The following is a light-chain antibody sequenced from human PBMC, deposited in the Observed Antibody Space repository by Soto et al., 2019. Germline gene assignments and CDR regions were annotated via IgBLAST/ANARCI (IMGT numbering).Light chain of an antibody. CDR2: KAS. CDR1: QSISSW. CDR3: QQYNSYSRT. Sequence: DIVMTQSPDSLAVSLGERATINCKSSQSISSWLAWYQQKPGKAPKLLIYKASSLESGVPSRFSGSGSGTEFTLTISSLQPDDFATYYCQQYNSYSRTFGQGTKVDIK. J-gene: IGKJ1*01. V-gene: IGKV1-5*03.